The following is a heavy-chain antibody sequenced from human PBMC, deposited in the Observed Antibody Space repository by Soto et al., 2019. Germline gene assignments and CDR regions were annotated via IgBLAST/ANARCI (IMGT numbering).Heavy chain of an antibody. D-gene: IGHD3-3*01. CDR2: IIPIFGTA. CDR3: AASTFLSGVSGYFHLDF. Sequence: QAQLEQSGGEVKKPGSSVKVSCKASRVAFSKFIVTWVRQAPGLGLEWVGGIIPIFGTANYAQKFQGRVTITADESTSTSYMEVNNLRSEDTAVYYCAASTFLSGVSGYFHLDFWGQGTLVTVSS. CDR1: RVAFSKFI. V-gene: IGHV1-69*01. J-gene: IGHJ4*02.